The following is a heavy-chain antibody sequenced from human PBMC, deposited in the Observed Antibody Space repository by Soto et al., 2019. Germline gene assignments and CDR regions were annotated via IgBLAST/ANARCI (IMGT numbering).Heavy chain of an antibody. Sequence: QVQVVESGGGVVQPGRSLRLSCAASGFTFSNYAIHWVRQAPGKGLEWVAAIWGDGSEEKYEDSVKGRFTISRDNSKNTLYLQMNSLRVEDTAVYYCARSGECTGHSCHIRGPFDYWGQGTLVTVSS. J-gene: IGHJ4*02. CDR2: IWGDGSEE. CDR1: GFTFSNYA. CDR3: ARSGECTGHSCHIRGPFDY. V-gene: IGHV3-33*01. D-gene: IGHD2-8*02.